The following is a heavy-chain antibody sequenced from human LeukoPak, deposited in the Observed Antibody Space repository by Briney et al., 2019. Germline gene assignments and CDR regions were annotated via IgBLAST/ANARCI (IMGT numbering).Heavy chain of an antibody. CDR3: AKDFMRSGYYQPFDY. CDR1: GFTFSSYA. CDR2: ISGSGGST. Sequence: PGGSLRLSCAASGFTFSSYAMSWVRQAPGKGLEWVSAISGSGGSTYYADSVKGRFTISRDNSKNTLYLQMNSLRAEDTAVYYCAKDFMRSGYYQPFDYWGQGTLVTVSS. V-gene: IGHV3-23*01. J-gene: IGHJ4*02. D-gene: IGHD3-3*01.